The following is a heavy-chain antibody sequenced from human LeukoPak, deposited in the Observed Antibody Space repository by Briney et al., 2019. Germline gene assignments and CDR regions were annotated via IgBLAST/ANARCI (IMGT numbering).Heavy chain of an antibody. CDR3: AKSIVSGSYRGLDY. CDR2: ISGSGGSS. D-gene: IGHD1-26*01. Sequence: GGSLRLSCGASGFTFNNYAMSWVRQAPGKGLEWVSTISGSGGSSYYADSVKGRFTISRDNSKNTLYPQMTSLRAEDTTIYSCAKSIVSGSYRGLDYWGQGTLVTVSS. V-gene: IGHV3-23*01. J-gene: IGHJ4*02. CDR1: GFTFNNYA.